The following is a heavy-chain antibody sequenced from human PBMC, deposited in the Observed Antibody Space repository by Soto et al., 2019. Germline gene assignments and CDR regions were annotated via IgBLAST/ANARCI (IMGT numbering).Heavy chain of an antibody. CDR2: IYHSGTT. J-gene: IGHJ4*02. D-gene: IGHD6-13*01. CDR3: AIPGAGDFDF. CDR1: GASMSTTDW. Sequence: QVQLQESGPGLVKPSGTLSLTCAVSGASMSTTDWWSWVRPPPGKGLEWVGEIYHSGTTNYNPSLQSRLTMSVDKFKNPFSLTLTSVTAADTAVYYCAIPGAGDFDFWGQGTLVTVSS. V-gene: IGHV4-4*02.